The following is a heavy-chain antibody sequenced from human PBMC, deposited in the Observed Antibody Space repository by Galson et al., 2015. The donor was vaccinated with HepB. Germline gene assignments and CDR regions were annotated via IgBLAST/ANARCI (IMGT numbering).Heavy chain of an antibody. CDR2: KKHSGST. J-gene: IGHJ6*02. V-gene: IGHV4-34*01. D-gene: IGHD2-15*01. Sequence: ETLAPTLAVYGGSFSGYYWSWVRQPPREGVGGGGGKKHSGSTHYNPSLKSRVTISVDTSKNQFSLKLSSVTAADTAVYYCARGPDIVVVVAARYYYGMDVWGQGTTVTVSS. CDR1: GGSFSGYY. CDR3: ARGPDIVVVVAARYYYGMDV.